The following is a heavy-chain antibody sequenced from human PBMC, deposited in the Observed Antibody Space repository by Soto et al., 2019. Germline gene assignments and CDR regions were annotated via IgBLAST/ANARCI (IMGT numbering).Heavy chain of an antibody. CDR1: GGSFSGYY. CDR3: ARGRPGGCSSTSCYSATRTDFDY. CDR2: INHSGST. J-gene: IGHJ4*02. V-gene: IGHV4-34*01. Sequence: QVQLQQWGAGLLKPSETLSLTCAVYGGSFSGYYWSWIRQPPGKGLEWIGEINHSGSTNYNPSLKSRVTISVDTSKNQFSLKLSSVTAADTAVYYCARGRPGGCSSTSCYSATRTDFDYWGQGTLVTVSS. D-gene: IGHD2-2*01.